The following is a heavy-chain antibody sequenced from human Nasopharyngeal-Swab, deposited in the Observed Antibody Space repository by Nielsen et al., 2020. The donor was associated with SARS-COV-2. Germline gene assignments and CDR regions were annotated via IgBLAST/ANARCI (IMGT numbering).Heavy chain of an antibody. V-gene: IGHV1-69*06. J-gene: IGHJ6*02. CDR3: ARDRGTYNWNLEDYYGMDV. Sequence: SVKVSCKASGGTFSSYAISWVRQAPGQGLEWMGGIIPIFGTANYAQKFQGRVTITADKSTSTAYMELSSLRSEDTAVYYCARDRGTYNWNLEDYYGMDVWGQGTTVTVSS. CDR2: IIPIFGTA. D-gene: IGHD1-20*01. CDR1: GGTFSSYA.